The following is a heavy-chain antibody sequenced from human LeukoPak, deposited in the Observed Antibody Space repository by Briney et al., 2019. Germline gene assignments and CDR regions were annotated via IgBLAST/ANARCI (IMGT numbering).Heavy chain of an antibody. CDR2: IGGGGDVT. D-gene: IGHD2-2*01. CDR1: GFTFRKYI. CDR3: ASQDLVVVPAASHYFDY. V-gene: IGHV3-23*01. Sequence: PGGSLRLSCTASGFTFRKYITTWVRQAPGRGLEWVSSIGGGGDVTFYADSVKGRFRISRDDSKNTLYLQMNSLRVEDTAVYYCASQDLVVVPAASHYFDYWGQGTLVTVSS. J-gene: IGHJ4*02.